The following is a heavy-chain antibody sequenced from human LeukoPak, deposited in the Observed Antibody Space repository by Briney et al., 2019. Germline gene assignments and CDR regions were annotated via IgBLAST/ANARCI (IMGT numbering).Heavy chain of an antibody. CDR2: IYYSGST. V-gene: IGHV4-59*01. CDR3: ARCLSRCNNGFDI. D-gene: IGHD2/OR15-2a*01. Sequence: SETLSLTCSVSCASISGYYWSWIRQPPGKGLECFGHIYYSGSTTYNPSLKSRVTISVDSSKNQFSLRLSSVTAADTAVYYCARCLSRCNNGFDIWGQGTMVTVSS. J-gene: IGHJ3*02. CDR1: CASISGYY.